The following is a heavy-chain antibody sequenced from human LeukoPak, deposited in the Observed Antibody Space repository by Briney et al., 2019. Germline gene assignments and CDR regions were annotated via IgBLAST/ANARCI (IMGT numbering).Heavy chain of an antibody. Sequence: GGSLRLSCAASGFIFSGHVMHWVRQAPGKGLEWVSLISYDGSNKDYADSVKGRFTISRDNSKNTLYLQMNGLRAEDTAVYYCAKSDDIVVVPAALGYWGQGTLVTVSS. J-gene: IGHJ4*02. CDR3: AKSDDIVVVPAALGY. CDR2: ISYDGSNK. V-gene: IGHV3-30-3*02. CDR1: GFIFSGHV. D-gene: IGHD2-2*01.